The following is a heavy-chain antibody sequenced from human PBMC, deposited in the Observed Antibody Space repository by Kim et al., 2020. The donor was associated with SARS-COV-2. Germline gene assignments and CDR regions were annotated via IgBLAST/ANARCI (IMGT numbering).Heavy chain of an antibody. Sequence: GGSLRLSCAASGFTFSSYGMHWVRQAPGKGLEWVAVISYDGSNKYYADSVKGRFTISRDNSKNTLYLQMNSLRAEDTAVYYCARGPASYYYYGMDVWGQG. V-gene: IGHV3-33*05. J-gene: IGHJ6*02. CDR3: ARGPASYYYYGMDV. CDR2: ISYDGSNK. CDR1: GFTFSSYG.